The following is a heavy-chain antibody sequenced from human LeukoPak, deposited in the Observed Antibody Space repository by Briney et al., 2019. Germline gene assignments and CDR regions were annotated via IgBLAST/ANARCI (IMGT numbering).Heavy chain of an antibody. CDR1: GFTFRDAA. V-gene: IGHV3-23*01. CDR2: ISPSGNNT. J-gene: IGHJ3*01. Sequence: GGSLRLSCAVSGFTFRDAAMTWVRQAPGKGLEWVSLISPSGNNTYYADSVKGRFTISRDNSKNTLSLQINSLRVEDTAIYYCAKDIQLSTWGLGTMVTVSS. D-gene: IGHD5-24*01. CDR3: AKDIQLST.